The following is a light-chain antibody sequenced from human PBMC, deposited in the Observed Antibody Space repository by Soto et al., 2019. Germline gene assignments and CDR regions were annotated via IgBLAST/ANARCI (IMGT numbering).Light chain of an antibody. Sequence: DIQMTQSPSSLSASVGDRVTMTCQASQDISDHLNWYQHKEGEAPKAPDLRCIQLGNRGPVKVQWKWIWDRFTLTISSLQPQDIATYYCQHFANLPMTFGQGTRLEIK. CDR3: QHFANLPMT. CDR2: CI. J-gene: IGKJ5*01. V-gene: IGKV1-33*01. CDR1: QDISDH.